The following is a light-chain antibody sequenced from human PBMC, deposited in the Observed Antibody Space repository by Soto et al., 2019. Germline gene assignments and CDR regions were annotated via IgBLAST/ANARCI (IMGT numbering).Light chain of an antibody. CDR3: SSYTSSSTFPCV. V-gene: IGLV2-14*01. Sequence: QSALTQPASVSGSPGQSITISCTGTSSDVGSYNYVSWYQQHPGKAPKLMIYDVSDRPSGVSNRFSGSKSGNTASLTISGLQAEEEADYYCSSYTSSSTFPCVFGAGTKVTVL. J-gene: IGLJ1*01. CDR2: DVS. CDR1: SSDVGSYNY.